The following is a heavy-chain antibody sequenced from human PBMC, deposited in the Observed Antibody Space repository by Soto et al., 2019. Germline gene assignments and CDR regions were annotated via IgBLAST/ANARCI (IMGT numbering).Heavy chain of an antibody. D-gene: IGHD2-8*01. CDR3: ARNGRGQI. CDR2: INHSGST. CDR1: GGSFSDYY. J-gene: IGHJ4*02. Sequence: QVQLQQWGAGLLKPSETLSLTCAVYGGSFSDYYWSWIRQPPGKGLEWIGEINHSGSTNYNPSLKSRDTISVDTTKNQFSLKMSSVSAADTAVYYCARNGRGQIWGQGTLVTVSS. V-gene: IGHV4-34*01.